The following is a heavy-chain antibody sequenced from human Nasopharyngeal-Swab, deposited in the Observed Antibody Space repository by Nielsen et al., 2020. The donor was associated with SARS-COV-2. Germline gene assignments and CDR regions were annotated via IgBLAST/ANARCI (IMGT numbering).Heavy chain of an antibody. CDR3: ARSAANDAFDI. D-gene: IGHD6-25*01. V-gene: IGHV5-51*01. CDR2: IYPGDSDT. Sequence: GESLKISCQGSGYSFTSYWVGWVRQMPGKGLEWMGIIYPGDSDTRYSPSFQGQVTISADKSISTAYPQWSSLKASDTAMYYCARSAANDAFDIWGQGTMVTVSS. CDR1: GYSFTSYW. J-gene: IGHJ3*02.